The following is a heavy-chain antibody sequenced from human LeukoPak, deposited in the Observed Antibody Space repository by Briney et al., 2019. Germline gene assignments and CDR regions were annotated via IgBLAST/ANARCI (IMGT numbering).Heavy chain of an antibody. V-gene: IGHV1-2*02. Sequence: GASVKVSCKASGYTFTSYDINWVRQATGQGLEWMGWIKPNSGGTQYAQRFRGRVTMTRDTSITTAYMELTGLRSDDTAVYFCASAESHDYGETWGQGTLVTVSS. CDR1: GYTFTSYD. D-gene: IGHD4-17*01. J-gene: IGHJ4*02. CDR2: IKPNSGGT. CDR3: ASAESHDYGET.